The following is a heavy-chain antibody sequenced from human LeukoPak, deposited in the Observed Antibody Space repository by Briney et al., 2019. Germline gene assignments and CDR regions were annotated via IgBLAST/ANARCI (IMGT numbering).Heavy chain of an antibody. CDR3: ARAPYYYDRDDAFDI. Sequence: SETLSLTCAVYGGPFSGYYWSWIRQPPGQGLEWIGEINHSGSTNYNPSLKSRVTISVDTSKNQFSLKLSSVTAADTAVYYCARAPYYYDRDDAFDIWGQGTMVTVSS. V-gene: IGHV4-34*01. J-gene: IGHJ3*02. D-gene: IGHD3-22*01. CDR2: INHSGST. CDR1: GGPFSGYY.